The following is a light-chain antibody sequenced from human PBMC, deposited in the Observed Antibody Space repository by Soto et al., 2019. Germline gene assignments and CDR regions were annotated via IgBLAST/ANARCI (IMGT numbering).Light chain of an antibody. CDR2: AAS. CDR3: QQSFTTPLT. CDR1: QNISIY. J-gene: IGKJ4*01. V-gene: IGKV1-39*01. Sequence: IQMTQSPSSLSASVGDRVTITCRAGQNISIYLSWYQQKPGKAPNLLMFAASNLESGVPSRFSGSGSGTDFTLTISSLQPEDFATYYCQQSFTTPLTFGGGSKVEIK.